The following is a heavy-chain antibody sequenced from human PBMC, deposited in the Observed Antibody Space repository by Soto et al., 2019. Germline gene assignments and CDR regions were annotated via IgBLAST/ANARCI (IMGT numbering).Heavy chain of an antibody. CDR2: IYYSGST. D-gene: IGHD3-22*01. Sequence: PSETLSLTCTVSGGSISSYYWSWIRQPPGKGLEWIGYIYYSGSTNYNPSLKSRVTISVDTSKNQFSLKLSSVTAADTAVYYCARGPYYDSSGHYLKGGPLGGTSFPMTFDYWGQGTLLTVSS. CDR3: ARGPYYDSSGHYLKGGPLGGTSFPMTFDY. V-gene: IGHV4-59*01. J-gene: IGHJ4*02. CDR1: GGSISSYY.